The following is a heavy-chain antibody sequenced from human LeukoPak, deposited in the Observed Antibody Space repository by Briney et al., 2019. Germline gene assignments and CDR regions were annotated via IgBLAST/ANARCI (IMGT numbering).Heavy chain of an antibody. CDR1: GFTFSSFG. J-gene: IGHJ3*01. D-gene: IGHD3-10*01. Sequence: GGSPRLSCAASGFTFSSFGMNWVRQAPGKGLEWVSYISSSSNTIYYADSVKGRFTISRDNSKNTLYVEMNSLRAEDTAVYFCARGNMDDRYYYGAFDVWGQGTMVTVSS. V-gene: IGHV3-48*01. CDR2: ISSSSNTI. CDR3: ARGNMDDRYYYGAFDV.